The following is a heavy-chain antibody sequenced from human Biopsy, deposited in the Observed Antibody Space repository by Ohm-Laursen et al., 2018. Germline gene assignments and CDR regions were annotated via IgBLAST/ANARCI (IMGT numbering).Heavy chain of an antibody. D-gene: IGHD4-17*01. J-gene: IGHJ4*02. CDR1: GRTFRDYR. V-gene: IGHV4-34*08. CDR3: GNEVYGRDY. Sequence: SETLSLTCVVFGRTFRDYRWTWIRQPPGKGLEGIGQINQSASNNYNPSLKSRVTISADASKYAFSLRLTSVTSSDTAVYFCGNEVYGRDYWGLGARVTVSS. CDR2: INQSASN.